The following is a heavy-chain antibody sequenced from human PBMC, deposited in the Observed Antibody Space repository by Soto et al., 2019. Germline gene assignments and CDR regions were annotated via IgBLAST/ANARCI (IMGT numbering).Heavy chain of an antibody. D-gene: IGHD2-15*01. J-gene: IGHJ4*02. V-gene: IGHV4-30-4*01. CDR3: ATMGTPATGLYYFDY. Sequence: SETLSLTCTVSGGSISSGNYYWSWIRQPPGKGLEWIGIISYSGSAYYNPSLKSRVTISVDTSKNQFSLNLSFVTAADTAVYYCATMGTPATGLYYFDYWGQGTLVTVSS. CDR2: ISYSGSA. CDR1: GGSISSGNYY.